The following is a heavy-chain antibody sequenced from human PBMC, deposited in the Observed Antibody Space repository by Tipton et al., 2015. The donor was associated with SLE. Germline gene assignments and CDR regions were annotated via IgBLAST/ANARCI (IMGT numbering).Heavy chain of an antibody. D-gene: IGHD6-19*01. Sequence: TLSLTCTVSGVSISRIIYSWGWIRQPPGKGLEWIGSIYYSGSTYYNTSLKSRVTISVDTSKNQFSLKLSSVTAADAALYYCTRTYSSGWSPEAFDIWGEGTMVTVSS. V-gene: IGHV4-39*07. CDR3: TRTYSSGWSPEAFDI. CDR2: IYYSGST. CDR1: GVSISRIIYS. J-gene: IGHJ3*02.